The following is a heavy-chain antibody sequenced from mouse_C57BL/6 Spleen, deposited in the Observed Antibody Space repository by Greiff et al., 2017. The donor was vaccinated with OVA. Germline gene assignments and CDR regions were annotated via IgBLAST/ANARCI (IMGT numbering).Heavy chain of an antibody. CDR3: ARSLYDYDGYWYFDV. V-gene: IGHV5-17*01. CDR1: GFTFSDYG. CDR2: ISSGSSTL. J-gene: IGHJ1*03. Sequence: EVKLVESGGGLVKPGGSLKLSCAASGFTFSDYGMHWVRQAPEKGLEWVAYISSGSSTLYYADTVKGRFTISRDNAKNTLFLQMTSLRSEDTAMYYCARSLYDYDGYWYFDVWGTGTTVTVSS. D-gene: IGHD2-4*01.